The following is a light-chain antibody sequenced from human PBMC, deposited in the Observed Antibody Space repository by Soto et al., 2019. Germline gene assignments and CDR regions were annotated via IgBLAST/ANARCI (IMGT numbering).Light chain of an antibody. Sequence: NFMLTQPHSVSESPGKTVTISCTGSSGSIVSGYVQWYQQRPGSAPTTLIYEDNQRPAGVPERFSGSIDSSSNSASLTISGLRPEDEADYYCQSSDGNNMVFGGGTKLTVL. CDR3: QSSDGNNMV. CDR1: SGSIVSGY. CDR2: EDN. J-gene: IGLJ2*01. V-gene: IGLV6-57*02.